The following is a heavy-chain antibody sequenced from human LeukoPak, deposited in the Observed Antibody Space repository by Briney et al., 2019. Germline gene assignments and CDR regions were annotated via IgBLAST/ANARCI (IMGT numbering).Heavy chain of an antibody. CDR2: ISAYNGNT. V-gene: IGHV1-18*01. J-gene: IGHJ4*02. D-gene: IGHD3-22*01. Sequence: ASVKVSCKASGYTFTSYGISWVRQAPGRGREWIGWISAYNGNTNYAQKLQGRVTMTTDTSTSTAYMELRSLRSDDTAVYYCARFGDDSSGYPFDYWGQGTLVTVSS. CDR1: GYTFTSYG. CDR3: ARFGDDSSGYPFDY.